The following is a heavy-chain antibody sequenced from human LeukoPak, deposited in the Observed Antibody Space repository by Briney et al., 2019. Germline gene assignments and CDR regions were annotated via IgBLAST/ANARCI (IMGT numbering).Heavy chain of an antibody. Sequence: SETLSLTCTVSGGSISSYYWSWIRQPPGKGLEWIGYIYYSGSTNYNPSLKSRVTISVDTSKNQFSLKLSSVTAADTAVYFCARVYYYYYMDVWGKGTTVTVSS. J-gene: IGHJ6*03. CDR2: IYYSGST. CDR3: ARVYYYYYMDV. V-gene: IGHV4-59*01. CDR1: GGSISSYY.